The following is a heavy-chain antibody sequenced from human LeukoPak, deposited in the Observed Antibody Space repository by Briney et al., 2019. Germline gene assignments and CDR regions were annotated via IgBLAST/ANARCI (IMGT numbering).Heavy chain of an antibody. CDR1: GYTFTSYA. D-gene: IGHD3-22*01. J-gene: IGHJ3*02. CDR3: ARDAGSGYYYLDAFDI. Sequence: ASVKVSCKASGYTFTSYAMNWVRQAPGQGLEWMGWINTNTGNPTYAQGFTGRFVFSLDTSVSTAYLQISSLKAEDTAVYYCARDAGSGYYYLDAFDIWGQGTMVTVSS. V-gene: IGHV7-4-1*02. CDR2: INTNTGNP.